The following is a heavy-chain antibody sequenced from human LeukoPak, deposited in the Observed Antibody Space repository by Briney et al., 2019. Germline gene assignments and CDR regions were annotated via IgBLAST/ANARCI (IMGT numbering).Heavy chain of an antibody. CDR3: ARAGKYYDFWSAQFDY. D-gene: IGHD3-3*01. CDR2: IYTSGST. J-gene: IGHJ4*02. V-gene: IGHV4-61*02. Sequence: PSQTLSLTCPVSGGSISSGSYYWSWIRQPAGKGLEWIVRIYTSGSTNYNPSLKSRVTISVDTSKNQFSLKLSSVTAADTAVYYCARAGKYYDFWSAQFDYWGQGTLVTVSS. CDR1: GGSISSGSYY.